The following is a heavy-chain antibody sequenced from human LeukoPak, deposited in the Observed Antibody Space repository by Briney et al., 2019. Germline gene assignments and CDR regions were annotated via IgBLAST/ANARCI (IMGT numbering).Heavy chain of an antibody. J-gene: IGHJ5*02. Sequence: SETLSLTCTVSGGSISSYYWSWIRQPPGKGLEWIGYIYYSGSTNYNPSLKSRVTISVDTSKNQFSLKLSSVTAADTAVYYCASMDGYCSGGSCYEPWGQGTLVTVSS. CDR3: ASMDGYCSGGSCYEP. CDR1: GGSISSYY. V-gene: IGHV4-59*01. CDR2: IYYSGST. D-gene: IGHD2-15*01.